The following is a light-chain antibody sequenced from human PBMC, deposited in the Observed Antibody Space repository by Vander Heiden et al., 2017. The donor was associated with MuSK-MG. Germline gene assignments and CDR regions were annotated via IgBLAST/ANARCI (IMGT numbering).Light chain of an antibody. J-gene: IGLJ3*02. V-gene: IGLV2-14*01. CDR1: SSDVGGYNY. CDR3: SSYTSSSTLLNWV. Sequence: QSALTQPASVSGSPGQSITFSCTGTSSDVGGYNYVSWYQQHPSKATNLMLYVVSNRPGGGANRFPGSEAGNTASLTISALQAEDEADDDCSSYTSSSTLLNWVVGGGTKLTVL. CDR2: VVS.